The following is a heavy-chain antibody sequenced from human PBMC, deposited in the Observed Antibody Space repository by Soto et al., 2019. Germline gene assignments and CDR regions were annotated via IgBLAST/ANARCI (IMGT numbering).Heavy chain of an antibody. CDR3: ARALSISGYDVNFDY. D-gene: IGHD5-12*01. CDR2: ISSSGSTI. V-gene: IGHV3-11*01. J-gene: IGHJ4*02. Sequence: PGGSLRLSCAASGFTFSDYYMSWIRQAPGKGLEWVSYISSSGSTIYYADSVKGRFTISRDNAKNSLYLQMNSLRAEDTAVYYCARALSISGYDVNFDYWGQGTLVTVSS. CDR1: GFTFSDYY.